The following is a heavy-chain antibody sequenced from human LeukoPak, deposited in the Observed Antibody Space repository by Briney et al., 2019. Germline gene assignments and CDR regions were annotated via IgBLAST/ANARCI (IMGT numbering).Heavy chain of an antibody. V-gene: IGHV4-30-2*01. CDR3: AREDGSGSYMY. CDR1: GGSISSGGYS. CDR2: IYHSGST. Sequence: PSETLSLTCAVSGGSISSGGYSWSWIRQPPGKGLEWIGYIYHSGSTYYNLSLKSRVTISVDRSKNQFSLKLSSVTAADTAVYYCAREDGSGSYMYWGQGTLVTVSS. D-gene: IGHD3-10*01. J-gene: IGHJ4*02.